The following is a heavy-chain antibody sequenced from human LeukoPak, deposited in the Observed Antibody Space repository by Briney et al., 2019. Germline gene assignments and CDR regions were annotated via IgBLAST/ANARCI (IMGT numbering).Heavy chain of an antibody. D-gene: IGHD3-22*01. V-gene: IGHV4-39*01. CDR1: GGSISSSSYY. CDR2: IYYSGST. J-gene: IGHJ3*02. CDR3: ARHGRGSGYYLTWGRLGAFDI. Sequence: PSETLSLTCTVSGGSISSSSYYWGWIRQPPGKGLEWIGSIYYSGSTYYNPSLKSRVTISVDTSKNQFSLKLSSVTAADTAVYYCARHGRGSGYYLTWGRLGAFDIWGQGTMVTVSS.